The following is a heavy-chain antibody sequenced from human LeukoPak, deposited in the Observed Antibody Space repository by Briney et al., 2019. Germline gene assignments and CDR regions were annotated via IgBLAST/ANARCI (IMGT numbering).Heavy chain of an antibody. CDR3: ASGDVRDGSGSRYWFDP. V-gene: IGHV1-8*01. CDR2: MNPNSGNA. CDR1: GYTFTNYD. Sequence: GASVKVSCKTSGYTFTNYDINWVRQATGQGLEWMGGMNPNSGNANYAQKFQGRVTMTRDTSISTAYMELRSLRSEDTAVYYCASGDVRDGSGSRYWFDPWGQGTLVTVSS. J-gene: IGHJ5*02. D-gene: IGHD3-10*01.